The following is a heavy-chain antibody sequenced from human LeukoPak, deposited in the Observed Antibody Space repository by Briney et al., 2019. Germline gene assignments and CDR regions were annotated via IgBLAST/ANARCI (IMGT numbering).Heavy chain of an antibody. Sequence: GGSLRLSCAASGFTFSSYGMHWVRQAPGKGLEWVAFIRYDGSNKYYADSVKGRFIIYRDNAKNSLYLQMNSLRAEDTAVYYCADPGVGHWGQGTLVTVSS. J-gene: IGHJ5*02. CDR3: ADPGVGH. D-gene: IGHD4-17*01. V-gene: IGHV3-30*02. CDR2: IRYDGSNK. CDR1: GFTFSSYG.